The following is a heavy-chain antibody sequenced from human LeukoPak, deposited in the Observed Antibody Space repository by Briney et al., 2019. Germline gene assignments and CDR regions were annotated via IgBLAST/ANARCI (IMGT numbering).Heavy chain of an antibody. J-gene: IGHJ6*02. CDR1: GGSISSYY. Sequence: SETLSLTCTASGGSISSYYWSWIRQPPGKGLEWIGYIYYSGSTNYNPSLKSRVSISVDTSKNQFSLKVNSVTAADTAVYYCARDTTTDYYYYYGLDVRGQGTTVTVSS. V-gene: IGHV4-59*01. CDR2: IYYSGST. CDR3: ARDTTTDYYYYYGLDV. D-gene: IGHD5-12*01.